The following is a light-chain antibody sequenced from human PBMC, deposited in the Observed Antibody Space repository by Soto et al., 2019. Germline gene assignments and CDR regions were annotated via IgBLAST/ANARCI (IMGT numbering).Light chain of an antibody. CDR3: CSYAGSSTYV. CDR2: EAS. J-gene: IGLJ2*01. V-gene: IGLV2-23*01. Sequence: QSALTQPASVSGSPGQSITISCTGTSSNVGSYILVSWYQQHPGKAPKLMIYEASKRPSGVSNRFSGSKSGNTASLTISGLKSEDEADYYCCSYAGSSTYVFGGGTKVTVL. CDR1: SSNVGSYIL.